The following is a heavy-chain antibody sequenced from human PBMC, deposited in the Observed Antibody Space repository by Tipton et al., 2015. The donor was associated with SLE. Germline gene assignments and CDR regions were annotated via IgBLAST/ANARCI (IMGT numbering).Heavy chain of an antibody. CDR2: TYYRSKWYN. D-gene: IGHD3-9*01. Sequence: GLVKPSQTLSLTCAISGDSVSSNSAAWNWIRQSPSRGLEWLGRTYYRSKWYNDYAVSVKSRITINPDTSKNQFSLQLNSVTPEDTAVYYCAKESGTSTMFWEGYYAMDVWGQGTTVTVSS. V-gene: IGHV6-1*01. CDR3: AKESGTSTMFWEGYYAMDV. J-gene: IGHJ6*02. CDR1: GDSVSSNSAA.